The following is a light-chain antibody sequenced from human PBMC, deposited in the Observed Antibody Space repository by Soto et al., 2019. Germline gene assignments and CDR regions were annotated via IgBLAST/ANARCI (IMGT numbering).Light chain of an antibody. Sequence: DIHMTQSPSTLSGSVGDIVTITCRASQSITSHLNWYQQKQVKAPKLLIYAASSMQSGVPSRFSGSGYGTDLTITISSLITEDFATYYCQQSNSITYTFGQGTRLEIK. J-gene: IGKJ5*01. V-gene: IGKV1-39*01. CDR3: QQSNSITYT. CDR2: AAS. CDR1: QSITSH.